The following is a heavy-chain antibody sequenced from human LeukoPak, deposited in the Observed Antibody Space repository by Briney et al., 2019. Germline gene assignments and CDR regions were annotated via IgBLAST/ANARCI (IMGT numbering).Heavy chain of an antibody. Sequence: KPSQTLSLTCTVSGGSISSADYYWTWIRQPPGKGLEWIGYIYSGGTYHNPSLKSRLTISVDTSKNQFPLMLTSVTAADTAVYYCARALRYDSSGFDRWGQGTLVTVSS. CDR2: IYSGGT. D-gene: IGHD3-22*01. V-gene: IGHV4-30-4*01. J-gene: IGHJ4*02. CDR3: ARALRYDSSGFDR. CDR1: GGSISSADYY.